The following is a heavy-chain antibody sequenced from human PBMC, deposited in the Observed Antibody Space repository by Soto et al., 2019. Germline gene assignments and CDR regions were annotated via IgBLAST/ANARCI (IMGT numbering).Heavy chain of an antibody. V-gene: IGHV1-69*01. Sequence: QVQLVQSGPEVNKPGSSVKVSCKASGGTFSRYTLNWVRQAPGHGLEWMGGILPIFRTANYAQNFHGRVTITADESTTTAYMELSSLRSEDTAVYYFARKGDYSETSVGNEYVVPSYDYGMDVWGQGTTVTVSS. CDR1: GGTFSRYT. CDR3: ARKGDYSETSVGNEYVVPSYDYGMDV. CDR2: ILPIFRTA. J-gene: IGHJ6*02. D-gene: IGHD3-22*01.